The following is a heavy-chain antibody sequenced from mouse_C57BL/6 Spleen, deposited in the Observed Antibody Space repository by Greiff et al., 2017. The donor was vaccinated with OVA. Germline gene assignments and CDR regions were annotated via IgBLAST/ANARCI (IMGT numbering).Heavy chain of an antibody. Sequence: EVQLQESGPGMVKPSQSLSLTCTVTGYSITSGYDWHWIRHFPGNKLEWMCYISYSGSTKYNPSLKSRISITHDTSKNHFFLKLNSVTTEDTATYYCARDKSNYPFAYWGQRTLVTVSA. V-gene: IGHV3-1*01. D-gene: IGHD2-5*01. CDR1: GYSITSGYD. CDR2: ISYSGST. CDR3: ARDKSNYPFAY. J-gene: IGHJ3*01.